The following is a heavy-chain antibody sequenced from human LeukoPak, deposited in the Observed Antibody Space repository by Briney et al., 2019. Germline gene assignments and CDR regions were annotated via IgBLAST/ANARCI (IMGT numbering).Heavy chain of an antibody. D-gene: IGHD3-10*01. Sequence: PSETLSLTCTVSGDSISSYDWSWVRQPPGQGLEWMGYIYYSGITNYNPPLKSRVTISVDTSKNQFSLKLRSVIAAHTAVYYCARDHYYGSGSTWFDPWGQGTLVTVSS. V-gene: IGHV4-59*01. CDR2: IYYSGIT. J-gene: IGHJ5*02. CDR1: GDSISSYD. CDR3: ARDHYYGSGSTWFDP.